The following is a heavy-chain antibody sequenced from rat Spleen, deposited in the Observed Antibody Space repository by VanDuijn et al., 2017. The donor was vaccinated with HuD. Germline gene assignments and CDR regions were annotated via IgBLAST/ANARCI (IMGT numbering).Heavy chain of an antibody. CDR3: ARGYPNWYFDF. CDR2: VWNGGNT. CDR1: GFSLKDYS. D-gene: IGHD1-4*01. V-gene: IGHV2S63*01. Sequence: EVQLKESGPGLVQPSQTLSLTCTVSGFSLKDYSVHWVRQPPGKGLEWMGVVWNGGNTAYNSALKSRLSIGRDTSKSQVFLKMNNLQTEDTAMYFCARGYPNWYFDFWGPGTMVTVSS. J-gene: IGHJ1*01.